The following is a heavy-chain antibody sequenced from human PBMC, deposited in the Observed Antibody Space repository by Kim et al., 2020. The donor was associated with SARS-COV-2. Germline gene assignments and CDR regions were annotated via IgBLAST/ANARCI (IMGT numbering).Heavy chain of an antibody. V-gene: IGHV5-10-1*01. CDR1: GYSFTSYW. CDR2: IDPSDSYT. CDR3: ARLSYSSSWYSRWFDP. Sequence: GESLKISCKGSGYSFTSYWISWVRQMPGKGLEWMGRIDPSDSYTNYSPSFQGHVTISADKSISTAYLQWSSLMASDTAIYYCARLSYSSSWYSRWFDPWGQGTLVTVSS. J-gene: IGHJ5*02. D-gene: IGHD6-13*01.